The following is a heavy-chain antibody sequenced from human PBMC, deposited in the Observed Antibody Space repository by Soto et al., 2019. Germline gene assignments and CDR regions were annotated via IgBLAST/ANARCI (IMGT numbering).Heavy chain of an antibody. J-gene: IGHJ4*02. V-gene: IGHV3-23*01. CDR3: AKRTAYYDDSSGFHFDY. CDR2: ISGHGATT. D-gene: IGHD3-22*01. CDR1: GFNFNNYA. Sequence: GGSLRLSCAASGFNFNNYAMIWVRQAPGKGLEWVSAISGHGATTYAADTVKGRFTLSRGNYKNTLYQQMNSLRAEDTAVYYCAKRTAYYDDSSGFHFDYWGRGTLVTVSS.